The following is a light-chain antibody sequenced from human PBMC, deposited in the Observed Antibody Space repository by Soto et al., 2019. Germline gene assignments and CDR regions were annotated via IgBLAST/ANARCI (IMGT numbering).Light chain of an antibody. CDR3: QTYNSAPRT. V-gene: IGKV1-27*01. J-gene: IGKJ1*01. Sequence: DIQMTQSPYSLSASVGDRVTITCRASQDINNYLAWYQVQPGKGPKLLIYAASTLQSGVPSRFSGSGSGTDFTLTISSLQTEDVATYFCQTYNSAPRTFGQGTRVEI. CDR1: QDINNY. CDR2: AAS.